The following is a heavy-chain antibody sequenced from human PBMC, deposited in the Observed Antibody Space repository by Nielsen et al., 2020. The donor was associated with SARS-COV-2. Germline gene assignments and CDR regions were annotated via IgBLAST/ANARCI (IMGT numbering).Heavy chain of an antibody. CDR1: GFTFGSYA. CDR2: ISNSGNST. CDR3: AKVGVGPYYFDY. V-gene: IGHV3-23*01. J-gene: IGHJ4*02. D-gene: IGHD3-10*01. Sequence: GGSLRLSCAASGFTFGSYAMSWVRQAPGRGLEWVSAISNSGNSTYYADSVKGRFTISRDNSKNTLYLQMNSLRAEDTAVYYCAKVGVGPYYFDYWGQGTLVTVSS.